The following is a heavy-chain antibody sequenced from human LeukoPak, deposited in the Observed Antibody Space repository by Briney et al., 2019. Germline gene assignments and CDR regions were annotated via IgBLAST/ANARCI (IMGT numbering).Heavy chain of an antibody. V-gene: IGHV4-59*08. CDR2: IYYSGST. D-gene: IGHD6-13*01. CDR1: GGSISSYY. Sequence: LETLSLTCTVSGGSISSYYWSWIRQPPGKGLEWIGYIYYSGSTNYNPSLKSRVTISVDTSKNQFSLKLSSVTAADTAVYYCARHLSPGIAPKDYWGQGTLVTVSS. CDR3: ARHLSPGIAPKDY. J-gene: IGHJ4*02.